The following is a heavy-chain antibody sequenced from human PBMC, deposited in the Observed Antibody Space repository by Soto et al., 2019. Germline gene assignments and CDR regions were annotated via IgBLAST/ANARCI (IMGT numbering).Heavy chain of an antibody. CDR2: IYYSGST. V-gene: IGHV4-39*01. J-gene: IGHJ4*02. CDR1: GCSISSSGYF. CDR3: ASPIKSGLPTDY. Sequence: SGTLSLTFTVSGCSISSSGYFWGWIRQPPGKGLEWIGSIYYSGSTSYNPSLKSRLTISVDTSKNQFSLRLSSVTAADTAVYYCASPIKSGLPTDYWGQGTLVTVSS.